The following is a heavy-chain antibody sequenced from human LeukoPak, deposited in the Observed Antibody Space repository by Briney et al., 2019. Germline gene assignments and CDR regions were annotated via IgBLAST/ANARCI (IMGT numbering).Heavy chain of an antibody. CDR1: GFTFSSYG. Sequence: PGRSLRLSCAASGFTFSSYGMHWVRQAPGKGLEWVAVISYDRSNKYYADSVKGRFTISRDNSKNTLYLQMNSLRAEDTAVYYCAKQSGYCSSTSCLYFDYWGQGTLVTVSS. CDR2: ISYDRSNK. J-gene: IGHJ4*02. D-gene: IGHD2-2*01. V-gene: IGHV3-30*18. CDR3: AKQSGYCSSTSCLYFDY.